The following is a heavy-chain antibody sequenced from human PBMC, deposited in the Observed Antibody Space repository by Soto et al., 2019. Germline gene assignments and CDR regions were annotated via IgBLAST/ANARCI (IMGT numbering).Heavy chain of an antibody. J-gene: IGHJ4*02. V-gene: IGHV3-11*01. CDR1: GFTFSDYY. CDR2: ISSSGSTI. Sequence: QVQLVESGGGLVKPGGSLRLSCAASGFTFSDYYMSWIRQAPGKGLEWVSYISSSGSTIYYAAYVKGRLTISRDNAKNSLYLQRNSLRADDTAVYYCARAPREYCFDYWGQGTLVTVSS. CDR3: ARAPREYCFDY.